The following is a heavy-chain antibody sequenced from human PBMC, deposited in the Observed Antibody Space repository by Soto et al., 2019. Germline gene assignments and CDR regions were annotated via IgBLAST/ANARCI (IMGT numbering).Heavy chain of an antibody. J-gene: IGHJ4*02. D-gene: IGHD3-10*01. CDR1: GGSFSGYY. CDR3: ARRGLPYYYGSGSYYHFDY. Sequence: SEALSLTCAVYGGSFSGYYWSWIRQPPGKGLEWIGEINHSGSTNYNPSLKSRVTISVDTSKNQFSLKLSSVTAADTAVYYCARRGLPYYYGSGSYYHFDYWGQGTLVTVSS. V-gene: IGHV4-34*01. CDR2: INHSGST.